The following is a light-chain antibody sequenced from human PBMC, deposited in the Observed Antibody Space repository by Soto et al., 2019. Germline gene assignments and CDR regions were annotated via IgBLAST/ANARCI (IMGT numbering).Light chain of an antibody. CDR1: QSVSSY. CDR2: DAS. CDR3: QQRSNWPPTVN. Sequence: EIVLTQSPATLSLSPGERATLSCRASQSVSSYLAWYQQKPGQAPRLLIYDASNRATGIPARFSGSGPGTEFTLTNSSLEPEDYAVYYWQQRSNWPPTVNFGPGTKVDNK. J-gene: IGKJ3*01. V-gene: IGKV3-11*01.